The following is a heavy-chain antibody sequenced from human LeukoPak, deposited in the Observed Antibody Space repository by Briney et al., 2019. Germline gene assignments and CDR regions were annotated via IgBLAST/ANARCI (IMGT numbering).Heavy chain of an antibody. CDR3: ARDSRYCSSTSCPWGFDY. V-gene: IGHV4-31*03. Sequence: PSETLSFTCTVSGGSISSGGYYWSWIRQHPGKGLEWIGYIYYSGSTYYNPSLKSRVTISVDTSKNQFSLKLSSVTAADTAVYYCARDSRYCSSTSCPWGFDYWGQGTLVTVSS. CDR2: IYYSGST. D-gene: IGHD2-2*01. J-gene: IGHJ4*02. CDR1: GGSISSGGYY.